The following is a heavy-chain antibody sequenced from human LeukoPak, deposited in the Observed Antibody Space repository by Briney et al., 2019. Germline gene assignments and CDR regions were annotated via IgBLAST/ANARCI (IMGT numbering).Heavy chain of an antibody. V-gene: IGHV3-23*01. Sequence: GGSLRLSCAASGFTVSSYAMSWVRQAPGKGLEWVSGISGSGGSTYYADPVKGRFTISRDNSKNTLYLQMNSLRAEDTAVYYCAKRSSNYDAFYFDYWGQGTLVTVSS. CDR3: AKRSSNYDAFYFDY. J-gene: IGHJ4*02. D-gene: IGHD4-11*01. CDR1: GFTVSSYA. CDR2: ISGSGGST.